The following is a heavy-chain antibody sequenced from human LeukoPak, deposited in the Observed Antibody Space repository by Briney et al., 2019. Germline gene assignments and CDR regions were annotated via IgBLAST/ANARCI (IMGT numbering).Heavy chain of an antibody. J-gene: IGHJ4*02. CDR3: ARGDDYKSTLFDY. CDR1: GASITRYF. D-gene: IGHD5-12*01. V-gene: IGHV4-59*01. CDR2: ISSGGST. Sequence: SETLSVTCTVSGASITRYFWNWIRQPPGKELEWIGYISSGGSTNYNPSLKSRVTISIDTSKNQFSLKLTSATAADTAVYYCARGDDYKSTLFDYWGQGTLVTVSS.